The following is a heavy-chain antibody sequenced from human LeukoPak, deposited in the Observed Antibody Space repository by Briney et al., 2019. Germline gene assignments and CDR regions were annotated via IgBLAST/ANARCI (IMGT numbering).Heavy chain of an antibody. CDR1: GASISSYY. J-gene: IGHJ4*02. CDR2: ISYSGSP. CDR3: ARVGHIVAAGTYDW. D-gene: IGHD6-13*01. V-gene: IGHV4-59*08. Sequence: SETLSLTCTVSGASISSYYWSWIRQPPGKGLEWIGYISYSGSPNYNPSLKSRVTISADTSKNQFSLNLSSVTAADTAVYYCARVGHIVAAGTYDWWGQGTLVTFSS.